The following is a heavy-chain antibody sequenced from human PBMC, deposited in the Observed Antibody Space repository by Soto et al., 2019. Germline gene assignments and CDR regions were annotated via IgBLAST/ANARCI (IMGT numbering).Heavy chain of an antibody. V-gene: IGHV6-1*01. J-gene: IGHJ4*02. CDR3: SSSDISGFGFDY. CDR1: GDSVSSNSAA. Sequence: SQTLSLTCDISGDSVSSNSAAWNWIRQSPSRGLEWLGRTSYRSKWYNDYAVSVKSRITINPDTSKNQFSLQLNSVTPEDTALYYCSSSDISGFGFDYWGQGTLVTVSS. CDR2: TSYRSKWYN. D-gene: IGHD3-22*01.